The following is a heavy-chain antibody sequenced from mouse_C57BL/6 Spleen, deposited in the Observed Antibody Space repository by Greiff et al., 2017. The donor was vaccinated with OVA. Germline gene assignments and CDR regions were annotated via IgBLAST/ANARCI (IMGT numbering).Heavy chain of an antibody. D-gene: IGHD1-1*01. CDR1: GYTFTSYW. CDR3: ARKGITTVVLDN. Sequence: VQLQQPGAELVKPGASVKLSCKASGYTFTSYWMQWVKQRPGQGLEWIGEIDPSDSYTNYNQKFKGKATLTVDTSSSTAYMQLSSLTSEDSTVYYCARKGITTVVLDNWGQGTTLTVSS. V-gene: IGHV1-50*01. CDR2: IDPSDSYT. J-gene: IGHJ2*01.